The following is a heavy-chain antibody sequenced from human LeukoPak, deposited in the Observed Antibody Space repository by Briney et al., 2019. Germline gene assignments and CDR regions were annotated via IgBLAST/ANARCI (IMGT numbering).Heavy chain of an antibody. J-gene: IGHJ4*02. CDR3: ARDYLQRYFDY. CDR2: ISAYNGNR. V-gene: IGHV1-18*01. CDR1: GYSFTSYG. D-gene: IGHD4-11*01. Sequence: ASVKVPCKASGYSFTSYGFSWVRQAPGQGLEWMGWISAYNGNRNLAQKFQDRVTMTTDTSTSTAYMELRGLRSDDTAVYYCARDYLQRYFDYWGQGTPVTVSS.